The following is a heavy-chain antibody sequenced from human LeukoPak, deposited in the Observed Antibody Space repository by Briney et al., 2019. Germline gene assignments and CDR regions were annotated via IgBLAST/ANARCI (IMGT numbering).Heavy chain of an antibody. J-gene: IGHJ4*02. CDR2: INHSGST. D-gene: IGHD6-13*01. CDR3: ATVAAAGTDDY. Sequence: PSDTLSLTCAVYGGSFSGYYWSWIRQPPGKGLEWIGEINHSGSTNYNPSLKSRVTISVDTSKNQFSLKLSSVTAADTAVYYCATVAAAGTDDYWGQGTLVTVSS. CDR1: GGSFSGYY. V-gene: IGHV4-34*01.